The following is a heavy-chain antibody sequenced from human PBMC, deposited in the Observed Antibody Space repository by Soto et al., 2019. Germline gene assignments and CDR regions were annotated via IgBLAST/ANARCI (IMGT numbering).Heavy chain of an antibody. V-gene: IGHV4-38-2*01. Sequence: SETLSLTCAVSGYSISSGYYWGCIRQPPGKGLEWIGSIYHSGSTYYKPSLKSRVTISVDTSKNQFSLKLSSVTAADTAAYYCARHHYYDSSGYSQSWFDPWGQGTLVTVPS. D-gene: IGHD3-22*01. CDR2: IYHSGST. CDR3: ARHHYYDSSGYSQSWFDP. J-gene: IGHJ5*02. CDR1: GYSISSGYY.